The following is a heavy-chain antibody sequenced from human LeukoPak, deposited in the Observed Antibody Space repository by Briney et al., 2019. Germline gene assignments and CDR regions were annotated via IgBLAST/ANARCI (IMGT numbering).Heavy chain of an antibody. CDR1: GFTFSSYA. V-gene: IGHV3-23*01. CDR3: AAQPMVQGVINYLHY. D-gene: IGHD3-10*01. Sequence: PGGSLRLSCAASGFTFSSYAMSWVRQAPGKGLEWVSSISGSGGSTYYADSVKGRFTISRDNSKNTVSLQMNGLRVEDTAVYYCAAQPMVQGVINYLHYWGQGTLVTVSS. CDR2: ISGSGGST. J-gene: IGHJ4*02.